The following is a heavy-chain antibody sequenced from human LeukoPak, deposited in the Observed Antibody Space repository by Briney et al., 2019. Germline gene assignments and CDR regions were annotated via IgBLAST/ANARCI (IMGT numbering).Heavy chain of an antibody. J-gene: IGHJ5*02. CDR2: MSPNSGNT. Sequence: GASVKVSCKASGYTFTSYDINWVRQATGQGLEWMGWMSPNSGNTGYAQKFQGRVTITRNTSISTAYMELSSLRSEDTAVYYCARGLPARYNWFDPWGQGTLVTVSS. CDR1: GYTFTSYD. CDR3: ARGLPARYNWFDP. D-gene: IGHD6-25*01. V-gene: IGHV1-8*03.